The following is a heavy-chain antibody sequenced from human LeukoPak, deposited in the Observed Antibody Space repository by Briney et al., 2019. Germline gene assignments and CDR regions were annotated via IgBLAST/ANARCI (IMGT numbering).Heavy chain of an antibody. Sequence: KPSETLSLTCTVSGGSISSSSYYWGWIRQPPGKGLEWIGSIYYSGSTYYNPSLKSRVTMSVDTSKNQFSLKLSSVTAADTAVYYCASLTNYYGSGSYLLWGQGTLVTVSS. D-gene: IGHD3-10*01. J-gene: IGHJ4*02. CDR1: GGSISSSSYY. CDR2: IYYSGST. V-gene: IGHV4-39*01. CDR3: ASLTNYYGSGSYLL.